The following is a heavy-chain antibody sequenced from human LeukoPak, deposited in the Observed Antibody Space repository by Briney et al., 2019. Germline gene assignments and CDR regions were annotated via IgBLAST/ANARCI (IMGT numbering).Heavy chain of an antibody. CDR1: GFTFSSYA. V-gene: IGHV3-74*01. Sequence: QPGGSLRLSCAASGFTFSSYAMSWVRQAPGKGLVWVSRINSGGSSTSYADSVKGRFTISRDNAKNTLYLQMNSLRAEDTAVYYCLSLYCGSTSCSVWGQGTLVTVSS. CDR2: INSGGSST. D-gene: IGHD2-2*01. J-gene: IGHJ4*02. CDR3: LSLYCGSTSCSV.